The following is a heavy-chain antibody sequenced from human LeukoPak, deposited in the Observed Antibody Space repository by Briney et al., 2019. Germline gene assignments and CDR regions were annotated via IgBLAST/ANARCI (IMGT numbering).Heavy chain of an antibody. CDR1: GGSISSYY. V-gene: IGHV4-4*07. D-gene: IGHD6-6*01. Sequence: SETLSLTCTVSGGSISSYYWSWIRQPAGKGLEWIGRINTSGNTNYNPSLKSRVTMSVDTSKNQFSLELSSVTAADTAVYYCARVKFSSIALRLVGGPAYFFDYWGQGTLVTVSS. CDR3: ARVKFSSIALRLVGGPAYFFDY. J-gene: IGHJ4*02. CDR2: INTSGNT.